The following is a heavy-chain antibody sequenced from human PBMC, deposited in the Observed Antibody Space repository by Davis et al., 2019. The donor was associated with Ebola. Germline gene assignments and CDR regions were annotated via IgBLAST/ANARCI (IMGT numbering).Heavy chain of an antibody. CDR2: IRSKANSYAT. V-gene: IGHV3-73*01. J-gene: IGHJ6*02. CDR1: GFTFSGSA. CDR3: TRRQSSSWYSYYYYYGMDV. Sequence: PGGSLRLSCAASGFTFSGSAMHWVRQASGKGLEWVGRIRSKANSYATAYAASVKGRFTISRDDSKNTAYLQMNSLKTEDTAVYYCTRRQSSSWYSYYYYYGMDVWGQGTTVTVSS. D-gene: IGHD6-13*01.